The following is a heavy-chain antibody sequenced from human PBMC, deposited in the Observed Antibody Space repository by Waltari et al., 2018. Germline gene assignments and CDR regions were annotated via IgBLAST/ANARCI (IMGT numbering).Heavy chain of an antibody. CDR1: GFTFTSHW. Sequence: EVQLVESGGGLVQPGGSLRLSCEASGFTFTSHWMSWVRQAPGKGLEGVANIKQDGSDKKYVDSVKGRFTISRDNSKNSLYLQMNSLRVEDTAVYYCARTDGSSSGYFDYWGQGTLVTVSS. D-gene: IGHD6-6*01. CDR3: ARTDGSSSGYFDY. J-gene: IGHJ4*02. V-gene: IGHV3-7*01. CDR2: IKQDGSDK.